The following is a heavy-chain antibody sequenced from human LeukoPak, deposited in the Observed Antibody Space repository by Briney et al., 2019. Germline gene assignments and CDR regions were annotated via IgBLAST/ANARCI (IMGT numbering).Heavy chain of an antibody. CDR2: IYQSGST. CDR3: VRDRELAY. J-gene: IGHJ4*02. D-gene: IGHD1-1*01. Sequence: SQTLSLTCTVSGGSISSGGYYWGWIRQPPGKGLEWIGYIYQSGSTDYNPSLKSRVTISVDTSKNQFSLKLSSVTAADTAVYYCVRDRELAYWGQGILVTVSS. CDR1: GGSISSGGYY. V-gene: IGHV4-61*08.